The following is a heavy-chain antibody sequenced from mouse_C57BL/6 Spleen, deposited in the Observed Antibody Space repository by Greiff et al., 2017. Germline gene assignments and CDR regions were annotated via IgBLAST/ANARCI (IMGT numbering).Heavy chain of an antibody. CDR3: ARHYGYDGSMDY. V-gene: IGHV5-4*03. D-gene: IGHD2-2*01. CDR1: GFTFSSYA. CDR2: ISDGGSYT. J-gene: IGHJ4*01. Sequence: EVMLVESGGGLVKPGGSLKLSCAASGFTFSSYAMSWVRQTPEKRLEWVATISDGGSYTYYPDNVKGRFTISRDTAKNNLYLQMSHLKSEDTAMYYCARHYGYDGSMDYWGQGTSVTVSS.